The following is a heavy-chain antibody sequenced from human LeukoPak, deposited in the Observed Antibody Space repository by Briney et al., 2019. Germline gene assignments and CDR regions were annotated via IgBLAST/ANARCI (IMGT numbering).Heavy chain of an antibody. J-gene: IGHJ4*02. CDR3: ARDRNYGSGFIDY. CDR2: IWYDGSNK. Sequence: GGSLRLSCAASGFTFSSYGMHRVRQAPGKGLEWVAVIWYDGSNKYYADSVKGRFTISRDNSKNTLYLQMNSLRAEDTAVYYCARDRNYGSGFIDYWGQGTLVTVSS. V-gene: IGHV3-33*01. CDR1: GFTFSSYG. D-gene: IGHD3-10*01.